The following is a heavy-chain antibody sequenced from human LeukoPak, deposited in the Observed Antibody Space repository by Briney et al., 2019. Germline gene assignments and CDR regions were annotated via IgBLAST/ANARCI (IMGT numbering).Heavy chain of an antibody. Sequence: ASVTVSFKVSGYTLTDYYLHWVRQAPGQGLEWMGWINPKSGSTHYAQKFQGRVIMTRDTSLNTAYLELTSLRSDDTAIYFCGRRVSRGWTDYWGQGTLVTASS. D-gene: IGHD2-15*01. CDR1: GYTLTDYY. V-gene: IGHV1-2*02. CDR3: GRRVSRGWTDY. CDR2: INPKSGST. J-gene: IGHJ4*02.